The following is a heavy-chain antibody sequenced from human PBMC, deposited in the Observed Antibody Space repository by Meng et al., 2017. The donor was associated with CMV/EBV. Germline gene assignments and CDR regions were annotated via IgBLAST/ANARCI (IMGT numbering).Heavy chain of an antibody. Sequence: SLKISCAASGFTFDDYAMHWVRQAPGKGLGWVSGISWNSGSIGYADSVKGRFTISRDNAKNSLYLQMNSLRAEDTALYYCAKAGAAGTGAFDYWGQGTLVTVSS. CDR2: ISWNSGSI. V-gene: IGHV3-9*01. J-gene: IGHJ4*02. CDR3: AKAGAAGTGAFDY. D-gene: IGHD6-13*01. CDR1: GFTFDDYA.